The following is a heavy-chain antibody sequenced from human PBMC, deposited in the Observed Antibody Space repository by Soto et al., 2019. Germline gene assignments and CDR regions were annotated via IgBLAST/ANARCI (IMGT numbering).Heavy chain of an antibody. J-gene: IGHJ5*02. CDR3: ARGSIVRRSSWFDP. D-gene: IGHD2-8*01. Sequence: SETLSLTCTVSGGSISSGGYYWSWIRQHPGKGLEWIGYIYYSGSTYYNPSLKSRVTISVDTSKNQFSLKLSSVTAADTAVYYCARGSIVRRSSWFDPWGQGTLVTVSS. V-gene: IGHV4-31*03. CDR2: IYYSGST. CDR1: GGSISSGGYY.